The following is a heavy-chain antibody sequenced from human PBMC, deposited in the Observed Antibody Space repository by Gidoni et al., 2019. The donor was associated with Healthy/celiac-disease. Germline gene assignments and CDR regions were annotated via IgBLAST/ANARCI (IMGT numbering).Heavy chain of an antibody. Sequence: QVQLQESGPGLVKPSETLSLTCTVSGYSISSVYYWGWIRQPPGKRLEWIGSIYHSGSTYYNPSLKSRVTISVETSKNQFSLKLSSVTAADTAVYYCARDARSIRFLEWLYAFDIWGQGTMVTVSS. V-gene: IGHV4-38-2*02. D-gene: IGHD3-3*01. J-gene: IGHJ3*02. CDR2: IYHSGST. CDR3: ARDARSIRFLEWLYAFDI. CDR1: GYSISSVYY.